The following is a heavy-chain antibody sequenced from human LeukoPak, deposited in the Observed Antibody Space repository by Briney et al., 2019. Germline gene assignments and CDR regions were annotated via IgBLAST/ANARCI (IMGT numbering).Heavy chain of an antibody. Sequence: GGSLRLSCAASGFTFSSYEMNWVRQAPGKGLEWVSYISGSGSTIYYADSVKGRFTISRDNAKNSLYLQMNSLRAEDTAVYYCASGVVVVTATALVFDYWGQGTLVTVSS. CDR1: GFTFSSYE. D-gene: IGHD2-21*02. J-gene: IGHJ4*02. CDR2: ISGSGSTI. CDR3: ASGVVVVTATALVFDY. V-gene: IGHV3-48*03.